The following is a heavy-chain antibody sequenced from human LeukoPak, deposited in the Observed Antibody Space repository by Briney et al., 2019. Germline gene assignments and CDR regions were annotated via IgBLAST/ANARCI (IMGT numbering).Heavy chain of an antibody. J-gene: IGHJ4*02. Sequence: SETLSLTCGVFGGSISSENWWNWVRQPPGKGLEWIGETYHAGHINYNPSLKSRVTILMDKSKNQLYLKVTSVTAADTAVYYCARGGGYYFDYWGQGILVAVSS. D-gene: IGHD5-12*01. CDR2: TYHAGHI. CDR1: GGSISSENW. V-gene: IGHV4-4*02. CDR3: ARGGGYYFDY.